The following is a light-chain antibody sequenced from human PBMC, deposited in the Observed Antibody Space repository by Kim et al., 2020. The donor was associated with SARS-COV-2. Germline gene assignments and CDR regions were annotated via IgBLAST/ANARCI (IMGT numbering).Light chain of an antibody. Sequence: DIQMTQSPSSLSASVGDRVTITSRASQSITSHLNWFQQKPGKAPKLLIYAASSLQSGVPSRFSGSGSGTDFTLTISSLQPEDFATYYCQQSYSTPFTFGPGTKVDIK. J-gene: IGKJ3*01. V-gene: IGKV1-39*01. CDR2: AAS. CDR1: QSITSH. CDR3: QQSYSTPFT.